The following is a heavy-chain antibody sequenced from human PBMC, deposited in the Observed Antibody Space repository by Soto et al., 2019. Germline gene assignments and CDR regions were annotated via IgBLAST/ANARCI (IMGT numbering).Heavy chain of an antibody. CDR2: TYYSGST. J-gene: IGHJ4*02. D-gene: IGHD5-12*01. V-gene: IGHV4-59*12. Sequence: PSETLSLTCTVSGGSISSYYWSWIRQPPGKGLEWIGYTYYSGSTNYNPSLKSRVTISVDTSKNQFSLKLSSVTAADTAVYYCARDLSRDGYNRGYFDYWGQGTLVTVSS. CDR3: ARDLSRDGYNRGYFDY. CDR1: GGSISSYY.